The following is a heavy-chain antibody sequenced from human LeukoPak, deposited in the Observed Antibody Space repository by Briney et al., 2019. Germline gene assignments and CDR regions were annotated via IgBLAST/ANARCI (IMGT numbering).Heavy chain of an antibody. Sequence: GGSLRLSCAASGFTFSSSEVNWVRQAPGKGLEWVSYIGSSDTTVHYADSVEGRFTISRDNAKNSLYLQMNSLRAEDTAIYYCARLTVTTKDAFDIWGQGTMVIVSS. V-gene: IGHV3-48*03. CDR1: GFTFSSSE. J-gene: IGHJ3*02. CDR2: IGSSDTTV. D-gene: IGHD4-17*01. CDR3: ARLTVTTKDAFDI.